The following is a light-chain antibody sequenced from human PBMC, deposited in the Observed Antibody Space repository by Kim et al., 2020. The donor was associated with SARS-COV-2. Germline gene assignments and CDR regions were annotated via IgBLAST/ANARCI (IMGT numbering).Light chain of an antibody. Sequence: IVLTQSPGTLSLSPGETATLSCRASQSVASNYLAWYQQKPGQAPRLLIFDASTRATGISDRFSGSGSGTDFTLTISRLEPEDFAVYYCQQYGSSPCPFGQGTKLEI. V-gene: IGKV3-20*01. CDR3: QQYGSSPCP. CDR2: DAS. J-gene: IGKJ2*02. CDR1: QSVASNY.